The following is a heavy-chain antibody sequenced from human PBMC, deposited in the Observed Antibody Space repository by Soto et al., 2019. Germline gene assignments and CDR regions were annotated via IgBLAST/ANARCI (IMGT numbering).Heavy chain of an antibody. CDR1: GFSFSNYA. CDR2: ISYNGNKK. V-gene: IGHV3-30*18. Sequence: QVQLVESGGGVVQPGRSLRLSCAGSGFSFSNYAMHWVRQAPGKGLEWVAFISYNGNKKFYADSAQGRFTISRDNSKNTVSLQMNSLRAEDTAIYYCAKDQESDYYDSSGLDHWGQGTLVTVSS. D-gene: IGHD3-22*01. J-gene: IGHJ5*02. CDR3: AKDQESDYYDSSGLDH.